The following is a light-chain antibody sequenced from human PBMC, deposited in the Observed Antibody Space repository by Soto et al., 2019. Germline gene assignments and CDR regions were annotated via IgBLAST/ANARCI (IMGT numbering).Light chain of an antibody. CDR3: QQYNSYPWT. CDR2: DAS. CDR1: QSISSR. Sequence: DIQMTQSPSTLSASVGDRVTITCLASQSISSRLAWYQQKPGKAPKLLIYDASSLESGVPSRFSGSGSGTEFTLTITSLQPDDFATYYCQQYNSYPWTFGQGTKVDIK. V-gene: IGKV1-5*01. J-gene: IGKJ1*01.